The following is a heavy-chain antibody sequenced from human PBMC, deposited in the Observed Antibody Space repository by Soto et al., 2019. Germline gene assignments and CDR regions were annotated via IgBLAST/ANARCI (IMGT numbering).Heavy chain of an antibody. D-gene: IGHD3-10*01. J-gene: IGHJ4*02. CDR2: INHRGST. CDR1: GGSFSGYY. Sequence: QVQLQQWGAGLLKPSETLSLTCAVYGGSFSGYYWSWIRQPPGKGLEWIGEINHRGSTNYNPSLKSRVTISVDTSKNQFSLKLSSVPAADTAVYYCARGYAFMVRGASGYWGQGTLVTVSS. V-gene: IGHV4-34*01. CDR3: ARGYAFMVRGASGY.